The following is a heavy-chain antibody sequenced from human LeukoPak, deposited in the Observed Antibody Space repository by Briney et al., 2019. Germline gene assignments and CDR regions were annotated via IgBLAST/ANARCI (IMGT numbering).Heavy chain of an antibody. CDR1: GFTFSTYA. Sequence: GGSLRLSCAASGFTFSTYAMHWVRQAPGKGLEWVAFIQYDGSNKYHADSVKGRFTISRDNSKNTLYLQMNSLRAEDTAVYYCAKADYYDSSGPEINWGQGTLVTVSS. CDR2: IQYDGSNK. V-gene: IGHV3-30*02. D-gene: IGHD3-22*01. CDR3: AKADYYDSSGPEIN. J-gene: IGHJ4*02.